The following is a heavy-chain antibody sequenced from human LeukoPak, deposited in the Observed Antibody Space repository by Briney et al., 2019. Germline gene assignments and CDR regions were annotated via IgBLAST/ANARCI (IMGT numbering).Heavy chain of an antibody. CDR3: ARGPGLAPFDY. V-gene: IGHV4-34*01. Sequence: SETLSLTCAVYGGSFSVYYWSWIRQPPGKGLEWIGEINHSGSTNYNPSLKSRVTISVDTSKNQFSLKLSSVTAADTAVYYCARGPGLAPFDYWGQGTLVTVSS. J-gene: IGHJ4*02. CDR1: GGSFSVYY. D-gene: IGHD6-19*01. CDR2: INHSGST.